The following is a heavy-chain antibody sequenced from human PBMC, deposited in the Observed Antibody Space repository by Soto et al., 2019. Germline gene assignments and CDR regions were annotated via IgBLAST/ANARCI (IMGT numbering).Heavy chain of an antibody. D-gene: IGHD2-21*01. CDR3: AKDGVVKSHRGYYYYYGMDV. Sequence: GGSLRLSCAASGFTFSSYGMHWVRQAPGKGLEWVAVISYDGSNKYYADSVKGRFTISRDNSKNTLYLQMNSLRAEDTAVYYCAKDGVVKSHRGYYYYYGMDVWGQGTTVTVSS. CDR1: GFTFSSYG. CDR2: ISYDGSNK. V-gene: IGHV3-30*18. J-gene: IGHJ6*02.